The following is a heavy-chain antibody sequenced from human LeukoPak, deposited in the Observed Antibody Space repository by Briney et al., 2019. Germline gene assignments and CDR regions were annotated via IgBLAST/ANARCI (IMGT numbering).Heavy chain of an antibody. CDR1: GYSFTDYW. Sequence: GESLKISCKGSGYSFTDYWIGWVRQTPGKGLEWLGIIYPADSDTGYNPSFQGQVTISVDKSISTAYLRWSSLRASDTAIYYCGRQDTSGYYFYYWGQGTLVTVSS. CDR3: GRQDTSGYYFYY. J-gene: IGHJ4*02. CDR2: IYPADSDT. V-gene: IGHV5-51*01. D-gene: IGHD3-22*01.